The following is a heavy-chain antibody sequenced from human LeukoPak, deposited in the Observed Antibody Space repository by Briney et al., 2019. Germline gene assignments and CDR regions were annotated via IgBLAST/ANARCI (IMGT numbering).Heavy chain of an antibody. CDR2: INHSGST. V-gene: IGHV4-34*01. J-gene: IGHJ5*02. D-gene: IGHD6-19*01. CDR3: AKGAGPPWFDP. Sequence: PSETLSLTCAVYGGSFSGYYWSWIRQPPGKGLEWIREINHSGSTNYNPSLTSRVTISVDTSKNQISMKLSSVTAADTAVYYCAKGAGPPWFDPWGQGTLVTVSS. CDR1: GGSFSGYY.